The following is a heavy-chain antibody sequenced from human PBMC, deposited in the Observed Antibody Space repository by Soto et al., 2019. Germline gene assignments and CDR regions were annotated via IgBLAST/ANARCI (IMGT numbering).Heavy chain of an antibody. Sequence: ASVKVSCKASGYTFTGYDMHWVRQAPGQGLEWMGWINPNSGGTNYAQKFQGWVTMTRDPSISTAYMELSRLRSDDTAVYYCAREGVHPSMTNWFDPWGQGTLVTVSS. J-gene: IGHJ5*02. CDR3: AREGVHPSMTNWFDP. CDR2: INPNSGGT. V-gene: IGHV1-2*04. D-gene: IGHD3-3*01. CDR1: GYTFTGYD.